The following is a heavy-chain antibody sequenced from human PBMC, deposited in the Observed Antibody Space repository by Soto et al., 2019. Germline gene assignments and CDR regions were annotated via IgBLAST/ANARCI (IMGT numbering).Heavy chain of an antibody. CDR2: ISTSGGTT. V-gene: IGHV3-23*01. CDR1: GFTFSNFD. D-gene: IGHD6-13*01. J-gene: IGHJ1*01. CDR3: ATGTAAPAH. Sequence: GVFLRLSCAASGFTFSNFDMSWVRQAPGKGLEWVSGISTSGGTTYYADSVKGRFTSSRDNSKNTLYLQMTSLRAEDTAVYYCATGTAAPAHWGQGTLVTSPQ.